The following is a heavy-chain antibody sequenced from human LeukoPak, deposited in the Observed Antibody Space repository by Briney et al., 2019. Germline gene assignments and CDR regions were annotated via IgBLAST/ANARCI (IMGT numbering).Heavy chain of an antibody. V-gene: IGHV1-46*01. D-gene: IGHD3-22*01. J-gene: IGHJ5*02. Sequence: ASVKVSCKASGYTFTSYYMHWVRQAPGQGLEWMGIINPSGGSTNYAQKFQGRVTMTRDTSTSTVYMELSSLRSDDTAVYYCARSDYPSYDRSGQNWFDPWGQGTLVTVSS. CDR2: INPSGGST. CDR3: ARSDYPSYDRSGQNWFDP. CDR1: GYTFTSYY.